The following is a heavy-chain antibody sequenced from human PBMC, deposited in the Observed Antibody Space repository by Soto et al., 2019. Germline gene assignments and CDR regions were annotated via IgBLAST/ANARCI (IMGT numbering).Heavy chain of an antibody. CDR2: VGGSGDST. CDR3: AKSPLGYCRGGSCYPPHYFDY. V-gene: IGHV3-23*01. CDR1: GFTFSNYA. D-gene: IGHD2-15*01. J-gene: IGHJ4*02. Sequence: GGSLRLSCAASGFTFSNYAMSWVRQAPGKGLEWVSGVGGSGDSTYYADSVKGRFTISRDNSKDTLYLQMNSLRAEDTAVYYCAKSPLGYCRGGSCYPPHYFDYWGQGTRVTVAS.